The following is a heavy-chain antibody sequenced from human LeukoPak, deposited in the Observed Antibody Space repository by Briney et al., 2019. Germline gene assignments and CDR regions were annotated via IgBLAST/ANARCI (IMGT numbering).Heavy chain of an antibody. CDR3: ARTLTEQWLVSYYFDY. CDR2: INPNSGGT. Sequence: GASVKVSCKASGYTFTDYYMHWVRQAPGQGLEWMGWINPNSGGTNYAQKFQGRVTMTRDTSISTAYMELSRLRSDDTAVYYCARTLTEQWLVSYYFDYWGQGTLVTVSS. CDR1: GYTFTDYY. D-gene: IGHD6-19*01. J-gene: IGHJ4*02. V-gene: IGHV1-2*02.